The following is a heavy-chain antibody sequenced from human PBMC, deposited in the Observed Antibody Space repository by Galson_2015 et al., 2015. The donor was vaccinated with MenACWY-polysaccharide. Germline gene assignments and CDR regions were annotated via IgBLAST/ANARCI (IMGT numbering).Heavy chain of an antibody. D-gene: IGHD6-25*01. V-gene: IGHV3-74*03. Sequence: SLRLSCAASGLNFGSYWMHWVRHAPGKGLMWVSRINPDGSFTAYEDSVKGRFTISSDNAKSTVFLEMSSLRADDTAVYYCASPRVAAGWGQGTLVTVSP. CDR3: ASPRVAAG. CDR1: GLNFGSYW. J-gene: IGHJ4*02. CDR2: INPDGSFT.